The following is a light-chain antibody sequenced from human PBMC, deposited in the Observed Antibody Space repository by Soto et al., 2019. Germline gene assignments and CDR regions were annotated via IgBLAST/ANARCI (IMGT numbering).Light chain of an antibody. Sequence: QITQTTSSLSASVGDRVTITCRASQSISSYLNWYQQKPGKAPKLLIYAASSLQSGVPSRFSGSGSGTDFTLTISSLQPEDFATYYCQQSYSTPYTFVQGTKVDIK. CDR1: QSISSY. V-gene: IGKV1-39*01. CDR2: AAS. CDR3: QQSYSTPYT. J-gene: IGKJ2*01.